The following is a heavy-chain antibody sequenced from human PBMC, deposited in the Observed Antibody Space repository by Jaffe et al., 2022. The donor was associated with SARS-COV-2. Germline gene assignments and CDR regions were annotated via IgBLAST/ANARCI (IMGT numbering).Heavy chain of an antibody. CDR3: ARDTGRRTFDI. D-gene: IGHD1-1*01. V-gene: IGHV3-23*01. Sequence: EVQLLESGGDLVQPGGSLRLSCAASGFTFRDFAMSWVRQAPGKGLEWVSGITSIATFYADSLKGRFTISRDNSKNTLYLQMNSLKAEDTAVYYCARDTGRRTFDIWGQGTMVTVSS. J-gene: IGHJ3*02. CDR1: GFTFRDFA. CDR2: ITSIAT.